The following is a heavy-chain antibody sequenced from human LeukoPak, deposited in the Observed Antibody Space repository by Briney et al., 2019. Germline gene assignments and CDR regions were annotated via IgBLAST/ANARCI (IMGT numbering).Heavy chain of an antibody. CDR1: GYTFIGYY. CDR2: MNPNSGGT. J-gene: IGHJ4*02. Sequence: ASVKVSCKASGYTFIGYYVHWVRQAPGQGLEWMGWMNPNSGGTNSAQKFQGRVTMTRDTSISTAYMELSSLRSDDTAVYYCARGYYSDSSGYFPIWGQGTLVTVSS. V-gene: IGHV1-2*02. CDR3: ARGYYSDSSGYFPI. D-gene: IGHD3-22*01.